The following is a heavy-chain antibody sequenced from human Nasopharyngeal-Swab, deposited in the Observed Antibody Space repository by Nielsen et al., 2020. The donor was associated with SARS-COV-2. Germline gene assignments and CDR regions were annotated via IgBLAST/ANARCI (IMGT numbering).Heavy chain of an antibody. Sequence: GGSLKISCAASGFTFSHYWMTWVRQAPGKGLEWVASIRQDGAEIYYVDSVKGRFTISRDNSKNTLYLQMNSLRAEDTAVYYCARYDDYYDSSGYAYWGQGTLVTVSS. CDR3: ARYDDYYDSSGYAY. D-gene: IGHD3-22*01. J-gene: IGHJ4*02. CDR1: GFTFSHYW. V-gene: IGHV3-7*03. CDR2: IRQDGAEI.